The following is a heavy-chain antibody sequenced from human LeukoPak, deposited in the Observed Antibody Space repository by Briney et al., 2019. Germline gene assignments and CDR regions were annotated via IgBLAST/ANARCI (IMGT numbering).Heavy chain of an antibody. CDR2: ISYDGSKK. CDR3: ARSSYTGQERFDY. D-gene: IGHD1-1*01. J-gene: IGHJ4*02. CDR1: GFTFSSYA. V-gene: IGHV3-30*01. Sequence: PGGSLRLSCAASGFTFSSYAMHGVRQAPGKGLEGVAVISYDGSKKYYADSVKGRFTISRENSKNTLYLQMNSLRAEDTAVYYCARSSYTGQERFDYWGQGTLVTVSS.